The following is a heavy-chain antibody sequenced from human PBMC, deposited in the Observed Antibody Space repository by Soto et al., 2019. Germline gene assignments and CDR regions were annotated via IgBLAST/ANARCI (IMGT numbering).Heavy chain of an antibody. J-gene: IGHJ6*02. Sequence: SETLSLTCTVSGGSISSSSYYWGWIRQPPGKGLEWIGSIYYSGSTYYNPSLKSRVTISVDTSKNQFSLKLSSVTAADTAVYYCARRRIAARPDVLALDAWGQGTTVT. CDR1: GGSISSSSYY. CDR3: ARRRIAARPDVLALDA. V-gene: IGHV4-39*01. CDR2: IYYSGST. D-gene: IGHD6-6*01.